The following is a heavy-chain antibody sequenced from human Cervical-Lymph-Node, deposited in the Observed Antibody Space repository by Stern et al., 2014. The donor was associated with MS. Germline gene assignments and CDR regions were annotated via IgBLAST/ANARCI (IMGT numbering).Heavy chain of an antibody. Sequence: VQLEESGAEVKKPGASVKVSCKASDYTFTSYGINWVRQAPGQGLEWMGWISTNNGKTNYEQKFQGRVAMTTDTSTNTAYMELRSLRSDDTAVYYCARNRGWIITFGGVLVDAFDVWGQGTMVTVSS. CDR3: ARNRGWIITFGGVLVDAFDV. D-gene: IGHD3-16*02. CDR2: ISTNNGKT. J-gene: IGHJ3*01. CDR1: DYTFTSYG. V-gene: IGHV1-18*01.